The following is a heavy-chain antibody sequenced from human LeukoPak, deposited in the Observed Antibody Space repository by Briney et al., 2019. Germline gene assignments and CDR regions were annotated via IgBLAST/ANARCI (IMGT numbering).Heavy chain of an antibody. Sequence: SETLSLTCTVSGGSISSSSYYWGWIRQPPGKGLGWIGSIYYSGSTYYNPSLKSRVTISVDKSKNQFSLKLSSVTAADTAVYYCARHSPAAPRGRFDPWGQGTLVTVSS. CDR3: ARHSPAAPRGRFDP. V-gene: IGHV4-39*01. J-gene: IGHJ5*02. CDR2: IYYSGST. CDR1: GGSISSSSYY. D-gene: IGHD2-2*01.